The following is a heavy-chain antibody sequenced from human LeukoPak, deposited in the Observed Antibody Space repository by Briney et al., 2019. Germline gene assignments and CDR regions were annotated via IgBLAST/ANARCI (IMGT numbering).Heavy chain of an antibody. CDR3: ARLTTVVTPEVDY. CDR1: GYTFTGYY. J-gene: IGHJ4*02. Sequence: ASVKVSCKAPGYTFTGYYMHWVRQAPGQGLEWMGWINPNSGGTNYAQKFQGRVTMTRDTSISTAYMELSRLRSDDTAVYYCARLTTVVTPEVDYWGQGTLVTVSS. CDR2: INPNSGGT. D-gene: IGHD4-23*01. V-gene: IGHV1-2*02.